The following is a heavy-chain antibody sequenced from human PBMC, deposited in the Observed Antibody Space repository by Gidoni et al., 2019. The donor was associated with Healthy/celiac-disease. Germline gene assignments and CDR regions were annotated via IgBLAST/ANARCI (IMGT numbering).Heavy chain of an antibody. J-gene: IGHJ4*02. CDR2: IEYTGNT. V-gene: IGHV4-39*01. CDR1: AGSISSSRFY. D-gene: IGHD3-22*01. Sequence: QLQLQESGPGLVKPSETLSLHCTVSAGSISSSRFYWGWIRPPTGKGLEWIWNIEYTGNTYYNPALMSRVTISVDTSKNQFSLKLSSVTAADTAVYYCALPGNQDSSGYYRNWGQGTLVTVSS. CDR3: ALPGNQDSSGYYRN.